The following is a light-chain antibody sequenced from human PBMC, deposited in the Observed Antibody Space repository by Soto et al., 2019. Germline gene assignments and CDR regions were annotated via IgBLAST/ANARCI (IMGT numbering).Light chain of an antibody. J-gene: IGKJ1*01. Sequence: DIQMTKSPSPLSASVGDRATITCGASQTISNWLAWYQVKPGKAPKLLMHDASSLESGVPSRFSGSGSGTEFTLTISSLQPDDFATYYCQHYNSYSEAFGQGTKVDI. CDR3: QHYNSYSEA. CDR1: QTISNW. V-gene: IGKV1-5*01. CDR2: DAS.